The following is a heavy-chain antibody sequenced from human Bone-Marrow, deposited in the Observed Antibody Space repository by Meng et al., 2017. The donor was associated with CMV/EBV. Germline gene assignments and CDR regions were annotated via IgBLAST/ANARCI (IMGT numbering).Heavy chain of an antibody. CDR2: VDPEDGET. D-gene: IGHD3-10*01. Sequence: SEYTFTDYYMQWVQQAPGKGLEWMGLVDPEDGETIYAEKFQGRVAITADTSTDTAYMELSSLRSEDTAVYYCATAPAYGSGSYSWFDPWGQGTLVTVSS. CDR1: EYTFTDYY. J-gene: IGHJ5*02. CDR3: ATAPAYGSGSYSWFDP. V-gene: IGHV1-69-2*01.